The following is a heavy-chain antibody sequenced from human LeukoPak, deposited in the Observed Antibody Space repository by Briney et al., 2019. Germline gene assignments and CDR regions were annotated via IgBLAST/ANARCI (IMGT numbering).Heavy chain of an antibody. CDR1: GYTFTSYA. V-gene: IGHV1-3*01. Sequence: ASVKVSCKASGYTFTSYAMNWVRQAPGQRLEWMGWINAGNGNTKYSQKFQGRVTITRDTSASTAYMELSSLRSEDTAVYYCARFGPAGPFDYWGQGTLVTVSS. D-gene: IGHD2-2*01. CDR2: INAGNGNT. CDR3: ARFGPAGPFDY. J-gene: IGHJ4*02.